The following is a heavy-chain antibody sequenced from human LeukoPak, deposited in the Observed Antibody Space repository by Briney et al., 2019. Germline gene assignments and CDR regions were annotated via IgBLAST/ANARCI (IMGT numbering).Heavy chain of an antibody. V-gene: IGHV3-30*18. Sequence: GGSLRLSCAASGFIFTNYWMHWVRQAPGKGLEGVAVISYDGNNKYYADSVNGRFNVSRDKNTLYLQLNSLRPEDTAVYYCAKDRGGPGAYYFDYWGQGTLVTVSS. D-gene: IGHD2-15*01. J-gene: IGHJ4*02. CDR3: AKDRGGPGAYYFDY. CDR2: ISYDGNNK. CDR1: GFIFTNYW.